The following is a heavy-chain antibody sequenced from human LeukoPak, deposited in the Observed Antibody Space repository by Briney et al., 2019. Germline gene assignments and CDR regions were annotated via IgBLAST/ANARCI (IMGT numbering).Heavy chain of an antibody. V-gene: IGHV3-30-3*01. CDR3: ARDGVEMATIPGYFDY. CDR2: ISYDGSNK. CDR1: GFTFSSYA. J-gene: IGHJ4*02. Sequence: GGSLRLSCAASGFTFSSYAMHWVRQAPGKGLEWVAVISYDGSNKYYADSVKGRFTISRDNSKNTLYLQMNSLRAEDTAVYYCARDGVEMATIPGYFDYWGQGTLVTVSS. D-gene: IGHD5-24*01.